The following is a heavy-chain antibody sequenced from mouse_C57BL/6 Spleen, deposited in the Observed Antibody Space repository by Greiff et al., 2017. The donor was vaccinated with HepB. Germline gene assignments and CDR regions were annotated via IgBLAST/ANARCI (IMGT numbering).Heavy chain of an antibody. CDR1: GYTFTDYN. V-gene: IGHV1-22*01. CDR2: INPNNGGT. Sequence: VQLKQSGPELVKPGASVKMSCKASGYTFTDYNMHWVKQSHGKSLEWIGYINPNNGGTSYNQKFKGKATLTVNKSSSTAYMELRSLTSEDSAVYYCARYYYGNLYYFDYWGQGTTLTVSS. J-gene: IGHJ2*01. CDR3: ARYYYGNLYYFDY. D-gene: IGHD1-1*01.